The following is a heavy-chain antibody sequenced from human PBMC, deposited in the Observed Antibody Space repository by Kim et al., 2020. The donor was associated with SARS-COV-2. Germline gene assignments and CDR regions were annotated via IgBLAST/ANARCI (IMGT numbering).Heavy chain of an antibody. CDR3: ARVGQWLVFVY. D-gene: IGHD6-19*01. V-gene: IGHV4-59*01. Sequence: NYTPSLKSRVTISVDTSKNQFSLQLSSVTAADTAVYYCARVGQWLVFVYWGQGTLVTVSS. J-gene: IGHJ4*02.